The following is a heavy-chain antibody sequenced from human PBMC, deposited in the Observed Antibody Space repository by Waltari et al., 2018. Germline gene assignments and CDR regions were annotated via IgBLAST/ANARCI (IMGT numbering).Heavy chain of an antibody. V-gene: IGHV3-74*01. CDR1: GSTFDNYC. CDR2: INTDGTRT. D-gene: IGHD6-6*01. CDR3: ASLNDPIAARMGLFDY. J-gene: IGHJ4*02. Sequence: VQLVESGGGLVQPRGSLRLSVATSGSTFDNYCMHWLLQPPGKGLVWVARINTDGTRTTYADSVKGRFTISRDNAKNTLYLIMNSLRAEDTAVYYCASLNDPIAARMGLFDYWGQGTLVTVSS.